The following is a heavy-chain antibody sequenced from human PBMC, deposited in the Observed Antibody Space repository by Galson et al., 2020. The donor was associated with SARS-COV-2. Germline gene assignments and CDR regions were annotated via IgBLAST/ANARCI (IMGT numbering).Heavy chain of an antibody. Sequence: SETLSLTCTVSGYSISSGYFWGWIRQPPGKGLEWMGSIYHSGSTYYNPSLKSRVTISVDTSKNQFSLKLSSVTAADTAVYYCATYSVVVVAPTPLRADYCGQGTLVTVSS. D-gene: IGHD2-15*01. J-gene: IGHJ4*02. V-gene: IGHV4-38-2*02. CDR1: GYSISSGYF. CDR2: IYHSGST. CDR3: ATYSVVVVAPTPLRADY.